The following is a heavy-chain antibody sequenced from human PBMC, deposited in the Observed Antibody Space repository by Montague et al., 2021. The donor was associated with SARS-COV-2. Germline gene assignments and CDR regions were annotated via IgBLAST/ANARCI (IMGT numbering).Heavy chain of an antibody. CDR1: GFTFSSYE. V-gene: IGHV3-48*03. CDR3: AREYIEAAGHGNDY. J-gene: IGHJ4*02. D-gene: IGHD6-13*01. Sequence: SLRLSCAASGFTFSSYEMNWVRQAPGKGLEWVSYISRSGSIIYYAVSVKGRFTISRDNAKNSLYLQMNSLRAEDTAVYYCAREYIEAAGHGNDYWGQGTLVTVSS. CDR2: ISRSGSII.